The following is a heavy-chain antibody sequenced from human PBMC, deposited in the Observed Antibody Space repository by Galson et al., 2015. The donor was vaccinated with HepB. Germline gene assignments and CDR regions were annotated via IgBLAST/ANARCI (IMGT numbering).Heavy chain of an antibody. V-gene: IGHV1-18*01. Sequence: SVKVSCKASGYTFTSYAMHWVRQAPGQGLEWMGWISAYNGNTNYAQKFQGRVTMTTDTSTRIAYMELRSLRSDDTAVYYCTRDSWAVAATGAFDIWGQGTMVTVSS. J-gene: IGHJ3*02. CDR1: GYTFTSYA. D-gene: IGHD6-19*01. CDR3: TRDSWAVAATGAFDI. CDR2: ISAYNGNT.